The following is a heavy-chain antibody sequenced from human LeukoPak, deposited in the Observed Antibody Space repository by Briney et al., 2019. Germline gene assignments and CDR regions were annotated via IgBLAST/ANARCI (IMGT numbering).Heavy chain of an antibody. V-gene: IGHV4-59*01. CDR2: IYYSGST. CDR1: GGSISSYY. Sequence: SETLSLTCTVSGGSISSYYWSWIRQPPGKGLEWIGYIYYSGSTNYNPSLKSRVTISVDTSKNQFSLKLSSVTAEDTAVYYCAKEYGSGSYQVPLGYWGQGTLVTVSS. CDR3: AKEYGSGSYQVPLGY. D-gene: IGHD3-10*01. J-gene: IGHJ4*02.